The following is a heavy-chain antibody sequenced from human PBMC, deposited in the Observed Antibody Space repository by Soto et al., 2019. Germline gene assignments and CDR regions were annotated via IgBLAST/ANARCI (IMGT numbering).Heavy chain of an antibody. V-gene: IGHV1-18*01. J-gene: IGHJ5*02. CDR3: ARILGYCSSTSCLDKDNWFDP. D-gene: IGHD2-2*01. CDR1: GYTFTSYG. Sequence: ASVKVSCKASGYTFTSYGISWVRQAPGQGLEWMGWISAYNGNTNYAQKLQGRVTMTTDTSTSTAYMELRSLRSDDTAVYYCARILGYCSSTSCLDKDNWFDPWGQGTLVTVSS. CDR2: ISAYNGNT.